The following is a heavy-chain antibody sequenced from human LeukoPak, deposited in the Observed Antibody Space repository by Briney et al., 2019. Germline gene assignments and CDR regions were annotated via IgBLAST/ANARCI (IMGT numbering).Heavy chain of an antibody. CDR1: GFTFSSYW. D-gene: IGHD3-16*02. CDR3: ARVGGRYSPLGY. Sequence: GGSLRLSCAASGFTFSSYWMSWVRQAPGKGLEWVANIKQDGSEKYYVDSVKGRFTISRDNDKNSLILQMTSLRAEDTAVYYCARVGGRYSPLGYWGQGTLVTVSS. CDR2: IKQDGSEK. J-gene: IGHJ4*02. V-gene: IGHV3-7*01.